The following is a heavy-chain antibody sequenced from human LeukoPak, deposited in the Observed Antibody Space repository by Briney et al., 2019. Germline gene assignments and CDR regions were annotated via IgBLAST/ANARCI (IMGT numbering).Heavy chain of an antibody. CDR2: MYYRGST. CDR3: ATTTIRLGY. V-gene: IGHV4-34*01. Sequence: SETLSLTCAVYGGSFSGYYWSWIRQPPGKGLEWIGSMYYRGSTYHNPSLKSRVTISVDTSKNQFSLKLSSVTAADTAVYYCATTTIRLGYWGQGTLVTVSS. J-gene: IGHJ4*02. D-gene: IGHD1-26*01. CDR1: GGSFSGYY.